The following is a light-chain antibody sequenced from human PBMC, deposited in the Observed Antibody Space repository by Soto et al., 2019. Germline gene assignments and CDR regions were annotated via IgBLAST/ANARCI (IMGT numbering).Light chain of an antibody. CDR1: QGIRNF. CDR3: QQYSSVIT. V-gene: IGKV1-27*01. Sequence: DLQMTQSPSSLSASVGDRVTITCRASQGIRNFLAWYQQKPGKVPKLLISAASTLESGVPSRFSGSRSGTDFTLTIPSLQPEDVATYYCQQYSSVITFGQRTRLEMK. J-gene: IGKJ5*01. CDR2: AAS.